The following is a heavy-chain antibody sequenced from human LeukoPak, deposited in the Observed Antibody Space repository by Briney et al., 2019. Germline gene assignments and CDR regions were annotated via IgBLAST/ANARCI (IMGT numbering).Heavy chain of an antibody. CDR2: INAGNGNT. V-gene: IGHV1-3*01. D-gene: IGHD6-19*01. Sequence: ASVKVSCKASGYTFTSYAMHWVRQAPGQRLEWMGWINAGNGNTKYSQKFQGRVTITRDTSASTAYMELSSLRSEDTAVYYCTRVVSSGWYLDYWGQGTLVTVSS. J-gene: IGHJ4*02. CDR1: GYTFTSYA. CDR3: TRVVSSGWYLDY.